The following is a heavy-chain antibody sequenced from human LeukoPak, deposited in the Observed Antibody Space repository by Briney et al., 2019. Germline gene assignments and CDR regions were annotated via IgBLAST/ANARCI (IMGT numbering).Heavy chain of an antibody. V-gene: IGHV1-69*05. CDR3: ARDWLAVAGTGGDY. J-gene: IGHJ4*02. D-gene: IGHD6-19*01. Sequence: SVKVSCKASGGTFSSCAISWVRQAPGQGLEWMGGIIPIFGTANYAQKFQGRVTIIRDTSASTAYMELSSLRSEDTAVYYCARDWLAVAGTGGDYWGQGTLVTVSS. CDR1: GGTFSSCA. CDR2: IIPIFGTA.